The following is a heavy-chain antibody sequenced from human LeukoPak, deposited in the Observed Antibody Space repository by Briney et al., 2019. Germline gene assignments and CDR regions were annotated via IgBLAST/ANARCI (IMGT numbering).Heavy chain of an antibody. CDR2: INPNSGGT. CDR1: GYTFTGYY. Sequence: ASVKVSCKASGYTFTGYYMHWVRQAPGQGLEWMGRINPNSGGTNYAQKFQGRVTITRDMSTSTAYMELSSLRSEDTAVYYCAADPSGFYDYWGQGTLVTVSS. D-gene: IGHD2/OR15-2a*01. CDR3: AADPSGFYDY. J-gene: IGHJ4*02. V-gene: IGHV1-2*06.